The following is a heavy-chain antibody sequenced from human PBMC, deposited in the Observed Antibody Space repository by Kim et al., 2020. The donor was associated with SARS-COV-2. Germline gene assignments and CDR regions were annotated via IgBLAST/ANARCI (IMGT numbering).Heavy chain of an antibody. CDR3: ARLPYLRGAFDL. D-gene: IGHD2-21*01. CDR1: GASFSHDA. J-gene: IGHJ2*01. Sequence: SETLSLTCGLHGASFSHDAWNWIRQSPGKGLEWIGRVAYSGSTSYNPSLESRALVSIDLSKLQFSLHLKSVAASDSGVYYCARLPYLRGAFDLWGRGTNVTTSS. V-gene: IGHV4-34*01. CDR2: VAYSGST.